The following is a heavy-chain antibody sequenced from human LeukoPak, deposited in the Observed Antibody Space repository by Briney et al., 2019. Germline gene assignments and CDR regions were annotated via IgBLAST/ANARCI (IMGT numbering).Heavy chain of an antibody. D-gene: IGHD5-24*01. CDR3: ASTDLRVEMATINAFDI. V-gene: IGHV5-51*01. CDR2: IYPGDSDT. Sequence: GESLKISCKGSGYSFTSYWIGWVRRMPGKGLKWMGIIYPGDSDTRYSPSFQGQVTISAGKSISTAYLQWSSLKASDTAMYYCASTDLRVEMATINAFDIWGQGTMVTVSS. CDR1: GYSFTSYW. J-gene: IGHJ3*02.